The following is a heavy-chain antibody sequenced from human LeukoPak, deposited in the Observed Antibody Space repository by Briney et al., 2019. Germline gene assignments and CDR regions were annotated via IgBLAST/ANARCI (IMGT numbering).Heavy chain of an antibody. Sequence: GGSLRLSCAASDFTVSSNYMSWVRQAPGKGLEWVSTIYSGGSTYYADSVKGRFTISRDNSKNSLYIQMNSLRAGDTAVYYCARHKAYRAFDVWGQGTMVIVSS. CDR1: DFTVSSNY. D-gene: IGHD3-16*01. CDR3: ARHKAYRAFDV. CDR2: IYSGGST. J-gene: IGHJ3*01. V-gene: IGHV3-66*02.